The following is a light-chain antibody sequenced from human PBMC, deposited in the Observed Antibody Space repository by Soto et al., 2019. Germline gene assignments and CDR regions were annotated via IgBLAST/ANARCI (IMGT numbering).Light chain of an antibody. CDR3: TQHRKNSPLPYV. Sequence: QSALTQPASVSGSPGQSITISCTGTSNDVGGYNFVSWYQQHPGKAPKVMISDVSNRPSGVSIRLSGSKSGNTASLTISGLQTEDDDAYYCTQHRKNSPLPYVFGTGTKLTVL. CDR1: SNDVGGYNF. V-gene: IGLV2-14*03. CDR2: DVS. J-gene: IGLJ1*01.